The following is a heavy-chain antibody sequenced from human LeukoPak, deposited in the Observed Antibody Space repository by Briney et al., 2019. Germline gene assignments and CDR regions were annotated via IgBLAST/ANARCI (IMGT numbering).Heavy chain of an antibody. J-gene: IGHJ5*02. D-gene: IGHD5-24*01. CDR1: GYTFTSYD. Sequence: ASVKVSCKASGYTFTSYDINWVRQATGQGLEWMGWMNPNSGNTGYAQKFQGRVTMTRNTSISTAYMELSSLRSEDTAVYYCAREGVGRWLQPEWFDPWAREPWSPSPQ. CDR3: AREGVGRWLQPEWFDP. V-gene: IGHV1-8*01. CDR2: MNPNSGNT.